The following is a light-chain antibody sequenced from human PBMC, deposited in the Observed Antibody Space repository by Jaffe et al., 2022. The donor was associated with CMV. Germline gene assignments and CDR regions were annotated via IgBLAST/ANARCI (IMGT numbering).Light chain of an antibody. J-gene: IGKJ4*01. CDR1: QTVHFN. V-gene: IGKV3D-15*01. CDR2: SAS. Sequence: DIILTQSPATLSVSPGESATLSCRANQTVHFNLAWYQQKPGQSPRLLIFSASTRATGIPARFSGGGAGTDFTLTLTSLQSEDFAVYYCQQYHSWPRLSFGGGTRLEF. CDR3: QQYHSWPRLS.